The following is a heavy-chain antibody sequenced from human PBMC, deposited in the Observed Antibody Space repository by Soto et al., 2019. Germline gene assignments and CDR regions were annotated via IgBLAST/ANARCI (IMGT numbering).Heavy chain of an antibody. D-gene: IGHD6-13*01. Sequence: PVGSLRLSCAASGFTFSSYAMSWVRQAPGKGLEWVSAISGSGGSTYYADSVKGRFTISRDNSKNTLYLQMNSLRAEDTAVYYCAMSGYSSSWYPWKWFDPCGKGTLVTVSS. CDR2: ISGSGGST. J-gene: IGHJ5*02. CDR3: AMSGYSSSWYPWKWFDP. CDR1: GFTFSSYA. V-gene: IGHV3-23*01.